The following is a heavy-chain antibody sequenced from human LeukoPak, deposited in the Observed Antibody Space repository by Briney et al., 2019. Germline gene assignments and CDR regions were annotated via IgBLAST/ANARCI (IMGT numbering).Heavy chain of an antibody. D-gene: IGHD3-22*01. Sequence: GASVKVTCKASGYTFNSSYMHWVRQAPGQGLEWMGIINPSDDSTRYAQKFQGRVTITKDTSTNTVYMHLSSLSSDDTAEYYCARAYYESSAYRHAVYFDYWGQGTLVTVSS. CDR3: ARAYYESSAYRHAVYFDY. V-gene: IGHV1-46*02. CDR2: INPSDDST. J-gene: IGHJ4*02. CDR1: GYTFNSSY.